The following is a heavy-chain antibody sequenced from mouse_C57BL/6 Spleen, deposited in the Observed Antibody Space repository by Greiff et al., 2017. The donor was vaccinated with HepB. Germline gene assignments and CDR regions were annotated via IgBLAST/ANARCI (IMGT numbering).Heavy chain of an antibody. V-gene: IGHV1-50*01. CDR1: GYTFTSYW. Sequence: VQLQQPGAELVKPGASVKLSCKASGYTFTSYWMQWVKQRPGQGLEWIGEIDPSDSYTNYNQKFKGKATLTVDTSSSTAYMQLSSLTSEDSAVYYCARMDYSNYYAMDYWGQGTSVTVSS. CDR3: ARMDYSNYYAMDY. D-gene: IGHD2-5*01. J-gene: IGHJ4*01. CDR2: IDPSDSYT.